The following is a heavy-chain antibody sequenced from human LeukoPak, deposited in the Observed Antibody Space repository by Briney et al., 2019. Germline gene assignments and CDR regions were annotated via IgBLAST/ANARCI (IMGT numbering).Heavy chain of an antibody. Sequence: GESLKISCKGSGYRFTSYWIGRVRQMPGKGLEWMGIIYPGDSDTRYSPSFQGQVTISADKSISTAYLQWSSLKASDTAMYYCARPNLNIYSGYDYAPGYWGQGTLVTVSS. CDR1: GYRFTSYW. CDR3: ARPNLNIYSGYDYAPGY. D-gene: IGHD5-12*01. J-gene: IGHJ4*02. V-gene: IGHV5-51*01. CDR2: IYPGDSDT.